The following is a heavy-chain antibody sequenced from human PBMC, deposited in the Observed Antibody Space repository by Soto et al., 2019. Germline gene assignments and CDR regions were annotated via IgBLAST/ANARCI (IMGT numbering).Heavy chain of an antibody. Sequence: ASVKFSCKASGYTFTSYGISWVRQAPGQGLEWMGWISAYNGNTNYAQKFQGWVTMTRDTSISTAYMELSRLRSDDTAVYYCARGNGYCSSTSCSSLTWFDPWGQGTLVTVSS. CDR2: ISAYNGNT. V-gene: IGHV1-18*01. CDR1: GYTFTSYG. J-gene: IGHJ5*02. D-gene: IGHD2-2*01. CDR3: ARGNGYCSSTSCSSLTWFDP.